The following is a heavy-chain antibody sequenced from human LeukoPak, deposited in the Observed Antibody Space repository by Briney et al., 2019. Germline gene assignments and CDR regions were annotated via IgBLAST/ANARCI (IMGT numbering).Heavy chain of an antibody. CDR1: GFTFSSYA. Sequence: PGRSLRLSCAASGFTFSSYAMHWVRQAPGKGPEWVAVISYDGSDKYYADSVKGRFTISRDNSKNTLYVQMNSLRAEDTAVYYCARDGLGLRRDRQTAMADYWGQGTLVTVSS. CDR3: ARDGLGLRRDRQTAMADY. D-gene: IGHD5-18*01. V-gene: IGHV3-30*04. CDR2: ISYDGSDK. J-gene: IGHJ4*02.